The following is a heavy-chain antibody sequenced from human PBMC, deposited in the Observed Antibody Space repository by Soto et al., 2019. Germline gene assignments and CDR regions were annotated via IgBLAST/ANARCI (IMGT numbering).Heavy chain of an antibody. D-gene: IGHD3-3*01. Sequence: EVQLLESGGGLVQPGGSLRLSCAASGFTFSSYAMSWVRQAPGKGLEWVSAISGSGGSTYYADSVKGRFTISRDNSKNTLYLQMNSLRAEDTAVYYCAKLSGYYDFWSGYYRFDYWGQGTLVTVSS. V-gene: IGHV3-23*01. CDR1: GFTFSSYA. CDR2: ISGSGGST. J-gene: IGHJ4*02. CDR3: AKLSGYYDFWSGYYRFDY.